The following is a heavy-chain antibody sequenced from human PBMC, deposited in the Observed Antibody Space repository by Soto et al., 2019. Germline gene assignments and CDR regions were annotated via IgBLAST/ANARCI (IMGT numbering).Heavy chain of an antibody. CDR3: ARIVVAGTRFDY. V-gene: IGHV4-4*02. D-gene: IGHD6-19*01. J-gene: IGHJ4*02. CDR2: IYHSGST. CDR1: GGSISRSNW. Sequence: QVHLQESGPGLVKPSGTRSLTCAVAGGSISRSNWWSWVRQPPGKGLEWIGEIYHSGSTNYNPSLKSRVTISVDKSKNQFSLKLSSVTAADTAVYYCARIVVAGTRFDYWGQGTLVTVSS.